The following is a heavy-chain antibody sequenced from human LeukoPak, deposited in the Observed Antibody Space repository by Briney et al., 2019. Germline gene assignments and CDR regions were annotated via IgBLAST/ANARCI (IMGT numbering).Heavy chain of an antibody. CDR3: ARGQRRVSSSYFDY. J-gene: IGHJ4*02. D-gene: IGHD6-13*01. CDR1: GFTFSNYA. V-gene: IGHV4-34*01. CDR2: INHSGST. Sequence: GSLRLSCAASGFTFSNYAMSWIRQPPGKGLEWIGEINHSGSTNYNPSLKSRVTISVDTSKNQFSLKLSSVTAADTAVYYCARGQRRVSSSYFDYWGQGTLVTVSS.